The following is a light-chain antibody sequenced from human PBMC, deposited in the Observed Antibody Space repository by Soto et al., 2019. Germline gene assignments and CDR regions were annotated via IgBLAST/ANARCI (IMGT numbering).Light chain of an antibody. J-gene: IGKJ1*01. V-gene: IGKV1-5*01. CDR1: QSISSW. CDR3: QQYNSYST. Sequence: DIQMTQSPSTQSASVGDRVTITCRASQSISSWLAWYQQKPGKGPKLLIYDASSLESGVPSRFSGSGSGTEFTLTISSLQPDDFATYYCQQYNSYSTFGQGTKVEIK. CDR2: DAS.